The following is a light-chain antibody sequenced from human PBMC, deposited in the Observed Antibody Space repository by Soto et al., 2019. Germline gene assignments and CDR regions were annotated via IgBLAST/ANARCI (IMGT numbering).Light chain of an antibody. CDR2: GAS. V-gene: IGKV1-12*01. CDR1: QDVGKW. Sequence: DIQMTQFPPSLSASLGDRVTITCRASQDVGKWLACYQHKPGKAPTLLLHGASSLQSGVPPRYSGSGYGTDFTLTISSLQPEDFATYYCQQANSFPITFGQGTRLE. J-gene: IGKJ5*01. CDR3: QQANSFPIT.